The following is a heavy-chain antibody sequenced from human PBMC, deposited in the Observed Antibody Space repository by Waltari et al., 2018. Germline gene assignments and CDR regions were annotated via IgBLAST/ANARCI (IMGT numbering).Heavy chain of an antibody. J-gene: IGHJ5*02. V-gene: IGHV4-59*01. D-gene: IGHD2-21*02. CDR1: GGSISGFY. CDR2: IYYTGST. Sequence: QVQLQESGPSLLKPSETLSLICTVPGGSISGFYWSCVRQPPGKGLDWIGYIYYTGSTNFNPSLKSRVTMSVDTSKNQFSLKLSSVTAADTAFYYCARGGGGDWEWFDPWGQGTLVTVSS. CDR3: ARGGGGDWEWFDP.